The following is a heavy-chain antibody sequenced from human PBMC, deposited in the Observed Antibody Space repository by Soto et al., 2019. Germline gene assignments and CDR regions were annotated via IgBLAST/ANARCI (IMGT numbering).Heavy chain of an antibody. CDR2: ISAYNGNT. D-gene: IGHD2-15*01. CDR1: GYTFTSYG. J-gene: IGHJ4*02. Sequence: GASVKVSCKASGYTFTSYGISWVRQAPGQGLEWMGWISAYNGNTNYAQKLQGRVTMTTDTSTSTACMELRSLRSDDTAVYYCARDLGGRGFPPGYWGQGTLVTVSS. CDR3: ARDLGGRGFPPGY. V-gene: IGHV1-18*01.